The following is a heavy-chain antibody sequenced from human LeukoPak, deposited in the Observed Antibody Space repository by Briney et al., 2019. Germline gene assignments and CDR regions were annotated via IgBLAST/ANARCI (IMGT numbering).Heavy chain of an antibody. J-gene: IGHJ4*02. CDR1: GGSISSYY. CDR3: AREGSYRPLDY. D-gene: IGHD1-26*01. V-gene: IGHV4-4*07. CDR2: IYTSGST. Sequence: SETLSLTCTVSGGSISSYYWSWIRRPAGKGLEWIGRIYTSGSTNCHPSLMSRVTMSVDTSKNQFSLNLSSVTAADTAVYYCAREGSYRPLDYWGQGTLVTVSS.